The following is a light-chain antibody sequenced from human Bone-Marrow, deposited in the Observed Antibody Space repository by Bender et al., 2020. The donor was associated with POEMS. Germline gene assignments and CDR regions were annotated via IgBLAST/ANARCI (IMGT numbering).Light chain of an antibody. Sequence: QSALTQPASVSGSPGQSITISCTGYSSDVRSYNLVSWYQQHPGKAPQLMIYEANKRPSGVSDRFSGSMSGNTASLTISGLQAEDEADYYCCSHAYISTLVLFGGGTKLTVL. V-gene: IGLV2-23*01. CDR1: SSDVRSYNL. CDR3: CSHAYISTLVL. J-gene: IGLJ3*02. CDR2: EAN.